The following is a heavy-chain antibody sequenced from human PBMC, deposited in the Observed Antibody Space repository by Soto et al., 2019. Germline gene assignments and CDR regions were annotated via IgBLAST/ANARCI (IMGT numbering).Heavy chain of an antibody. D-gene: IGHD6-13*01. CDR3: AAGEASSRNLAPYYLDF. CDR2: IHYSGTT. Sequence: PSETLSLTCSVSGASVSSGSHYWSWIRQSPGKGLEWIGYIHYSGTTSFFPSYNPSLRSRVTISEDTSKNQFSLKLLSVTTADTAVYFCAAGEASSRNLAPYYLDFWGQGTLVTVSS. J-gene: IGHJ4*02. V-gene: IGHV4-61*01. CDR1: GASVSSGSHY.